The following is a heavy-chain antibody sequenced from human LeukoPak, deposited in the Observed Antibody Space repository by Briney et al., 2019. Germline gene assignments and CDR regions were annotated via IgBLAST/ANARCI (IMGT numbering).Heavy chain of an antibody. CDR3: ARVGYYASGPFSYFDY. CDR2: ISYDGSNE. Sequence: GGALRLSCAASGLTFSGYAMHWVRQAPGKGLEWVAVISYDGSNEYYADSVKGRFTISRDNSKNTLYLQMNSLSVEDTAVYYCARVGYYASGPFSYFDYWGQGTLVTVSS. J-gene: IGHJ4*02. CDR1: GLTFSGYA. V-gene: IGHV3-30-3*01. D-gene: IGHD3-10*01.